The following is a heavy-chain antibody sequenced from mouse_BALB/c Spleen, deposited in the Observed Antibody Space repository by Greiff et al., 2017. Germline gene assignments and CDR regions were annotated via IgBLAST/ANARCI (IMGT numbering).Heavy chain of an antibody. V-gene: IGHV5-4*02. CDR3: ARDPS. Sequence: EVKVVESGGGLVKPGGSLKLSCAASGFTFSDYYMYWVRQTPEKRLEWVATISDGGSYTYYPDSVKGRFTISRDNAKNNLYLQMSSLKSEDTAMYYCARDPSWGQGTLVTVSA. J-gene: IGHJ3*01. CDR1: GFTFSDYY. CDR2: ISDGGSYT.